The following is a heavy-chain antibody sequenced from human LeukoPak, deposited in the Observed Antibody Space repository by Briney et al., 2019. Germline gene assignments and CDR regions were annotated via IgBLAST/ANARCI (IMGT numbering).Heavy chain of an antibody. Sequence: GGSLRLSCAASGFSLSAYGVHWVRQAPGKGLEWVAVIWYDGSNKYYADSVKGRFTISRDNSKNTLYLQMNSLRAEDTAVYYCARDIAAAGTRAHYWGQGTLVTVSS. V-gene: IGHV3-33*01. CDR3: ARDIAAAGTRAHY. CDR2: IWYDGSNK. J-gene: IGHJ4*02. D-gene: IGHD6-13*01. CDR1: GFSLSAYG.